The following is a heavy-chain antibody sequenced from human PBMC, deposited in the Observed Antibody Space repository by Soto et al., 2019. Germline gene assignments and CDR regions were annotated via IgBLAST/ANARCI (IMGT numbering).Heavy chain of an antibody. CDR1: CISLTSDGYY. CDR2: IHYNGET. J-gene: IGHJ5*02. Sequence: SETLSHTCTVSCISLTSDGYYWRRHPQQPGKDLQWVGSIHYNGETYYNTSLRSRTSMSLDTSQNLFSLMLSSGTAADTAVYYCALERGALNARSRDYWFDPWSQRALVVVSS. CDR3: ALERGALNARSRDYWFDP. V-gene: IGHV4-31*03. D-gene: IGHD2-2*01.